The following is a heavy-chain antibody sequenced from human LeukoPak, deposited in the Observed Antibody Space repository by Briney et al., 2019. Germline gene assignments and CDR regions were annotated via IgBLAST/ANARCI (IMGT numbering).Heavy chain of an antibody. D-gene: IGHD2-2*01. Sequence: SETLSLTCAVYGGSFSGYYWSWIRQPPGKGLEWIGEINHSGSTNYNPSLKSRVTISVDTSKNQFSLKLSSVTAADTAVYYCARESWSTSPDYWGQGTLVTVSS. V-gene: IGHV4-34*01. CDR1: GGSFSGYY. CDR2: INHSGST. CDR3: ARESWSTSPDY. J-gene: IGHJ4*02.